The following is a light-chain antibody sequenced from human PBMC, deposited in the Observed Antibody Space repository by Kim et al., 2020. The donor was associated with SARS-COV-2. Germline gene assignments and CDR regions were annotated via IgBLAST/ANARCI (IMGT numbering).Light chain of an antibody. CDR2: NND. CDR3: GTWDSSLSSGV. Sequence: QSVLTQPPSVSAAPGQKVTISCSGSSANIGNNDVAWYQQLPGTAPKLLIYNNDKRPSGIPDRFSGSKSGTSATLAITGLQTGDEADYYCGTWDSSLSSGVFGGGTQLTVL. CDR1: SANIGNND. J-gene: IGLJ2*01. V-gene: IGLV1-51*01.